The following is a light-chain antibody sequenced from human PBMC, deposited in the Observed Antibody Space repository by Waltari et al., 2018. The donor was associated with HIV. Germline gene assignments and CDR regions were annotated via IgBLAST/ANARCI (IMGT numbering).Light chain of an antibody. Sequence: QSVLTQPPSASGTPGQRVTISCSGSRSTIGNNDVYWFQQLPGTAPKPLIYRNNQRPSGVPDRFTGSKSGTSVSLAISGLRSEDEADYYCDAWDDSLSGRVFGGGTKLTVL. CDR1: RSTIGNND. CDR3: DAWDDSLSGRV. V-gene: IGLV1-47*01. J-gene: IGLJ3*02. CDR2: RNN.